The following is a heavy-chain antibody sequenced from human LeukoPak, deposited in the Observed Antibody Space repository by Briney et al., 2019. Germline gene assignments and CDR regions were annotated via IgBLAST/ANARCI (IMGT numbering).Heavy chain of an antibody. CDR3: ARDLGNDFWSGYPGDAFDI. CDR1: GYSISSGYY. J-gene: IGHJ3*02. CDR2: IYHSGST. Sequence: SETLSLTCTVSGYSISSGYYWGWIRQPPGKGLEWIGSIYHSGSTYYNPSLKSQVTISVDTSKNQFSLKLSSVTAADTAVYYCARDLGNDFWSGYPGDAFDIWGQGTMVTVSS. D-gene: IGHD3-3*01. V-gene: IGHV4-38-2*02.